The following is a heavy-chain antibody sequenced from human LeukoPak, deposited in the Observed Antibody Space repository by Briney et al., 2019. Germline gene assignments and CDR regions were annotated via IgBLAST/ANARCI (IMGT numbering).Heavy chain of an antibody. Sequence: ASVTVSCKASGYTFTGYYMHWVRQAPGQGLEWMGWINPNSGGTNYAQKVQGRVTMTRDTSISTAYMELSRLRSDDTDVYYCASRGYDFAGYFDYWGQGTLVTVSS. V-gene: IGHV1-2*02. CDR2: INPNSGGT. D-gene: IGHD5-12*01. CDR1: GYTFTGYY. CDR3: ASRGYDFAGYFDY. J-gene: IGHJ4*02.